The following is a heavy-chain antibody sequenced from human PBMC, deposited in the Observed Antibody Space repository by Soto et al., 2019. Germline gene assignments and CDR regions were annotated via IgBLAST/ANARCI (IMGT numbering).Heavy chain of an antibody. D-gene: IGHD5-18*01. Sequence: ASVKVSCKASGYTFTSYYMHWVRQAPGQGLEWMGIINPSGGSTSYAQKFQGRVTMTRDTSTSTVFMELSSLRSEDTAVYYCARGDPRYSYGWTPGYYYGMDVWGQGTTVTVSS. CDR1: GYTFTSYY. J-gene: IGHJ6*02. V-gene: IGHV1-46*01. CDR2: INPSGGST. CDR3: ARGDPRYSYGWTPGYYYGMDV.